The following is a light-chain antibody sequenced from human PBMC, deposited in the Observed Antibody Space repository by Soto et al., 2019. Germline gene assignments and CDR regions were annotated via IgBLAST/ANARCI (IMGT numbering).Light chain of an antibody. J-gene: IGKJ2*03. V-gene: IGKV1-39*01. Sequence: DIQMTQSPSSLSASVGDRVTITCRASQNIRNYLNWYQQTQGKAPKLLIYAAYSLQSGVPSRFSGSRSGTDFTLTISSLQPEDFTTYYCQQSSSTPYSCGQGTKLEIK. CDR2: AAY. CDR1: QNIRNY. CDR3: QQSSSTPYS.